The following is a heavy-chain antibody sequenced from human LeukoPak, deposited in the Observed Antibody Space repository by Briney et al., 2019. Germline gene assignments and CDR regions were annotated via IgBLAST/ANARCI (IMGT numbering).Heavy chain of an antibody. CDR2: INPSGGST. D-gene: IGHD6-19*01. J-gene: IGHJ4*02. V-gene: IGHV1-46*01. Sequence: ASVKVSCKASGYTFTSYYMHWVRQAPGQGLEWMGIINPSGGSTSYAQKFQGRVTMTRDTSTSTVYMELSRLRSDDTAVYYCARDPSAQWLVTLGYFDYWGQGTLVTVSS. CDR1: GYTFTSYY. CDR3: ARDPSAQWLVTLGYFDY.